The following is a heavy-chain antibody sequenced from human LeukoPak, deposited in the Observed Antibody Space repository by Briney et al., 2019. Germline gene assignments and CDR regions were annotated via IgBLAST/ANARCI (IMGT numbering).Heavy chain of an antibody. V-gene: IGHV4-59*04. Sequence: SETLSLTCTVSGGSISSFYWSWIRQPPGKGPEWIGFIYHSGSTYYNPSLKSRVTISVDTSKNQFSLKLSSVTAADTAVYYCARYDVWGTYRAFDYLGQGTLVTVSS. CDR2: IYHSGST. J-gene: IGHJ4*02. CDR3: ARYDVWGTYRAFDY. CDR1: GGSISSFY. D-gene: IGHD3-16*02.